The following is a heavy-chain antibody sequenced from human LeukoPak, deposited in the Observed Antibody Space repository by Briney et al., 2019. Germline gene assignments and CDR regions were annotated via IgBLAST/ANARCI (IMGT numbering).Heavy chain of an antibody. CDR2: INPSGGST. Sequence: ASVKVSCKASGYTFTGYYMHWVRQAPGQGLEWMGIINPSGGSTSYAQKFQGRVTMTRDTSTSTVYMELSSLRSEDTAVYYCARDPHYDILTGYYKPSGAFDIWGQGTMVTVSS. CDR1: GYTFTGYY. V-gene: IGHV1-46*01. D-gene: IGHD3-9*01. CDR3: ARDPHYDILTGYYKPSGAFDI. J-gene: IGHJ3*02.